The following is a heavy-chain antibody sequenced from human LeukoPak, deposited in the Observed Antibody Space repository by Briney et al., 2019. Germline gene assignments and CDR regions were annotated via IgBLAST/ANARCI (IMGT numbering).Heavy chain of an antibody. J-gene: IGHJ3*02. CDR1: GLTFSNAW. CDR3: ITDPGAWAPI. CDR2: IKSKTDGETT. V-gene: IGHV3-15*01. D-gene: IGHD1-26*01. Sequence: GGSLRFSCVASGLTFSNAWMSWVRRAPGKGLEWVGRIKSKTDGETTDYAAPVKGRFTISRDDSKNTLYLQMNRLNIGDTAVYYCITDPGAWAPIWGQGTMVTVSS.